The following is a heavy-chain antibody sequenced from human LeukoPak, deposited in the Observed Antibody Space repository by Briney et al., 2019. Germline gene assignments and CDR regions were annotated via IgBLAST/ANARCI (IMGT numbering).Heavy chain of an antibody. V-gene: IGHV3-33*01. CDR2: IWYDGSNK. Sequence: PGRSLRLSCAASGFTFSSYGMHWVRQAPGKGLEWVAVIWYDGSNKYYADSVKGRFTISRDNSKNTLYLQMNSLRAEDTAVYYCASTRAVWFGDPGYYGMDVWGKGTTVTVSS. J-gene: IGHJ6*04. D-gene: IGHD3-10*01. CDR3: ASTRAVWFGDPGYYGMDV. CDR1: GFTFSSYG.